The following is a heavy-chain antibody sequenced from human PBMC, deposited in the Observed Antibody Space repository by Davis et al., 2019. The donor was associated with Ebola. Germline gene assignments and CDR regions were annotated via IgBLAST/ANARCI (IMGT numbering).Heavy chain of an antibody. CDR3: ARDLGGYPTFFDY. CDR2: IYYSGST. D-gene: IGHD3-22*01. V-gene: IGHV4-31*11. J-gene: IGHJ4*02. Sequence: SETLSLTCAVSGGPINSGGYSWNWIRQPPGKGLEWIGNIYYSGSTYYNPSLKSRVTISVDTSKNQFSLKLSSVTAADTAVYYCARDLGGYPTFFDYWGQGTLVTVSS. CDR1: GGPINSGGYS.